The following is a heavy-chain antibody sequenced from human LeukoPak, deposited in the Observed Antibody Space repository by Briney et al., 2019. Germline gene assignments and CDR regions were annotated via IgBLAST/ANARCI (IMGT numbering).Heavy chain of an antibody. CDR2: INPNSGGT. J-gene: IGHJ4*02. Sequence: ASVKVSCKASGYTFTGYYMHWVQQAPGRGLEWMGWINPNSGGTNYAQKFQGRVTMTRDTSISTAYMELSRLRSDDTAVYYCARVDRERSSFDYWGQGTLVTVSS. D-gene: IGHD6-6*01. V-gene: IGHV1-2*02. CDR1: GYTFTGYY. CDR3: ARVDRERSSFDY.